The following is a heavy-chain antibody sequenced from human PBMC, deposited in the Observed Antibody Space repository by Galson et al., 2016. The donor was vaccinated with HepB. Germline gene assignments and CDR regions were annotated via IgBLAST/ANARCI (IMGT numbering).Heavy chain of an antibody. V-gene: IGHV3-23*01. D-gene: IGHD5-18*01. J-gene: IGHJ4*02. CDR2: IHDSGDRT. CDR1: GFTFSIYA. CDR3: ARDLSKRGLVQLWTQGY. Sequence: SLRLSCAASGFTFSIYAMTWVRQAPGKGLEWVSSIHDSGDRTYYAASVRGRFTVSRQNSKNTMYLLMNDLRAEDTAVYYCARDLSKRGLVQLWTQGYWGQGTLVTVPS.